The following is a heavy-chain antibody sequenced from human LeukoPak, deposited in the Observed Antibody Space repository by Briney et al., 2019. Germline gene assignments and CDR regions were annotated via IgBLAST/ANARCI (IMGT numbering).Heavy chain of an antibody. D-gene: IGHD3-10*01. CDR2: ISSSGSTI. J-gene: IGHJ4*02. CDR3: ARDPHYYGSGSYLDY. Sequence: GGSLRLSCAASGFAFSDYYMSWIRQAPGKGLEWVSYISSSGSTIYYADSVKGRFTISRDNAKNSLYLQMNSLRAEDTAVYYCARDPHYYGSGSYLDYWGQGTLVTVSS. V-gene: IGHV3-11*01. CDR1: GFAFSDYY.